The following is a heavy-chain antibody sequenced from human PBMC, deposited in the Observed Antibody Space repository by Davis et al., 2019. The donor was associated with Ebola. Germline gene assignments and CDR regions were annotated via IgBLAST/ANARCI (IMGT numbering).Heavy chain of an antibody. J-gene: IGHJ4*02. CDR2: MSHSGST. CDR3: ARHRVATTFDY. Sequence: MPGGSLRLSCTVSSGSINNYYWSWIRQPPGKGLEWIGYMSHSGSTNYNPSLKSRVTISVDTSKNQFSLKLSSVTAADTAVYYCARHRVATTFDYWGQGTLVTVSS. D-gene: IGHD5-12*01. V-gene: IGHV4-59*08. CDR1: SGSINNYY.